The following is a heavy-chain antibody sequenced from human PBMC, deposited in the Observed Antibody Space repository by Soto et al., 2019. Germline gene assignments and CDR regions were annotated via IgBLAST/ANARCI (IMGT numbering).Heavy chain of an antibody. Sequence: QVQLQESSPGLVKPSETLSLTCTVSGGSISSYYWSWIRQPPGKGLEWIAYIYYSGSTNYNPSLKSRVTISIDTSKNQFSLKLSSVTAADTAVYDCARDGSSGYYYFDYWGLGTLVTVSS. CDR1: GGSISSYY. CDR2: IYYSGST. V-gene: IGHV4-59*01. J-gene: IGHJ4*02. CDR3: ARDGSSGYYYFDY. D-gene: IGHD3-22*01.